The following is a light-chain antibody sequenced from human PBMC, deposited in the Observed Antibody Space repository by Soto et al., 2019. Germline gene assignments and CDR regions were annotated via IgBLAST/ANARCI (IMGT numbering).Light chain of an antibody. Sequence: EIVLTQSPGTLSLSPGERATLSCRASQSISSSYLAWYQQKPGQAPRLLIYDASSRATGIPDRFSGSGSGTDFTLTISRLEPEDFAVYYCQQYVGSPPTFGQGTEVEIK. V-gene: IGKV3-20*01. CDR1: QSISSSY. CDR2: DAS. J-gene: IGKJ1*01. CDR3: QQYVGSPPT.